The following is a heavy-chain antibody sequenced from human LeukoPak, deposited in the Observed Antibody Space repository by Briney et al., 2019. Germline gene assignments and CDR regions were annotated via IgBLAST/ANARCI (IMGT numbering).Heavy chain of an antibody. Sequence: PGRSLRLSCAASGFTFSSCGMHWVRQAPGKGLEWVAVISYDGSNKYYADSVKGRFTISRDNSKNTLYLQMNSLRAEDTAVYYCAKERTAMAYYYYYGMDVWGQGTTVTVSS. D-gene: IGHD5-18*01. CDR2: ISYDGSNK. J-gene: IGHJ6*02. CDR3: AKERTAMAYYYYYGMDV. CDR1: GFTFSSCG. V-gene: IGHV3-30*18.